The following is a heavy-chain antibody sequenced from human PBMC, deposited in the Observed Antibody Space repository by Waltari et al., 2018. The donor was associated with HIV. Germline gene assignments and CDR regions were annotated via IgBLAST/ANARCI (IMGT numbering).Heavy chain of an antibody. CDR3: VRQMTFYDAFDI. V-gene: IGHV1-2*02. CDR2: VYPNTGDT. Sequence: QVQLLQWGAGVKKPGSSVKVSCKASGYTFTAYYILWGRQAPGQGLEWMGWVYPNTGDTNYAQKFQGRVTMARDASIRTVSMELSRLRSDDTAVYYCVRQMTFYDAFDIWGQGTLVTVSA. J-gene: IGHJ3*02. CDR1: GYTFTAYY.